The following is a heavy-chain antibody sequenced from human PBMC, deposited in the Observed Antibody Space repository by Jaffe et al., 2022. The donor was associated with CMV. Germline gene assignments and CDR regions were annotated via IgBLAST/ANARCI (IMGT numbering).Heavy chain of an antibody. J-gene: IGHJ4*02. CDR1: GYTFTTYL. D-gene: IGHD3-22*01. Sequence: QVQLMQSGAEVKKPGASVKVSCKASGYTFTTYLITWVRQAPGQGLEWMGWIRGYNGDTKYSQKLQGRVTMTTDTSTTTAYLELRSLRYDDTAVYYCARSYYDSSGFYGPDFWGQGTLVTVSS. V-gene: IGHV1-18*01. CDR2: IRGYNGDT. CDR3: ARSYYDSSGFYGPDF.